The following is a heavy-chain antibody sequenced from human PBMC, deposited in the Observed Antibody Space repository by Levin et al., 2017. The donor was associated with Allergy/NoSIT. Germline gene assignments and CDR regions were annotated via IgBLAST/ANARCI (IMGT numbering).Heavy chain of an antibody. CDR3: ARDLGTGWYDNAFVI. CDR2: ISPNNGHT. D-gene: IGHD6-19*01. V-gene: IGHV1-18*01. Sequence: GSVKVSCKASGYTFRVYGIIWVRQAPGEGLEWLGWISPNNGHTKVSHKVQGRVTMTTDASTTTAYLDIRSLTSDDTAVYYCARDLGTGWYDNAFVIWGQGTLVSVSS. J-gene: IGHJ3*02. CDR1: GYTFRVYG.